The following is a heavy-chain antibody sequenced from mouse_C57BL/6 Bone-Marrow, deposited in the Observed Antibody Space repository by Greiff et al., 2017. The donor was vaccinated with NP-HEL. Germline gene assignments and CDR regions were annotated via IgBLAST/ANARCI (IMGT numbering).Heavy chain of an antibody. V-gene: IGHV1-64*01. CDR1: GYTFTSYW. D-gene: IGHD2-1*01. J-gene: IGHJ1*03. Sequence: QVQLQQSGAELVKPGASVKLSCKASGYTFTSYWMHWVKQRPGQGLEWIGMIHPNSGSTNYNEKFKSKATLTVDKSSSTAYMQLSSLTSEDSAVYYCATIYYGNYRWYFDVWGTGTTVTVSS. CDR3: ATIYYGNYRWYFDV. CDR2: IHPNSGST.